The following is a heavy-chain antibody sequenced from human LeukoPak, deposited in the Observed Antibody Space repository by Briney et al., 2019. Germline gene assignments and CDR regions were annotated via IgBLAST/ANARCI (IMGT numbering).Heavy chain of an antibody. V-gene: IGHV3-23*01. D-gene: IGHD2-2*01. Sequence: PGGSPRLSCAASGFMFSNFAMSWVRQAPGKGLEWVSTIYYSGGNTYSADSVKGRFTISRDNAKNTLYLQMNSLRAEDTAVYYXXXGQGQAVVPRRFDNWGQGTLVTVSS. CDR3: XXGQGQAVVPRRFDN. CDR1: GFMFSNFA. J-gene: IGHJ4*02. CDR2: IYYSGGNT.